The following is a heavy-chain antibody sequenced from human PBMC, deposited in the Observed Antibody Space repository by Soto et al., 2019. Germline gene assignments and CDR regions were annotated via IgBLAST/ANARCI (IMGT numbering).Heavy chain of an antibody. D-gene: IGHD3-3*01. CDR2: IYWNDDK. Sequence: QITLKESGPTLVKPTQTLTLTCTFSGFSLSTSGVGVGWIRQPPGKALEWLALIYWNDDKRYSPSLKSRLTITNDTSKNQVVLTMTNMDPVDTATYYCARQYYDFWSGYYRGYYFDYWGQGTLVTVSS. CDR1: GFSLSTSGVG. V-gene: IGHV2-5*01. CDR3: ARQYYDFWSGYYRGYYFDY. J-gene: IGHJ4*02.